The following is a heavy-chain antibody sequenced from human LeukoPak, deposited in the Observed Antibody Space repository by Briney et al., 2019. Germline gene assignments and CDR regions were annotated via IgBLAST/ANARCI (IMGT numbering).Heavy chain of an antibody. D-gene: IGHD3-3*01. CDR3: ARVLDVTIFGVVTPDYFDY. CDR2: IKQDGSEK. CDR1: GFTLRNYW. V-gene: IGHV3-7*01. J-gene: IGHJ4*02. Sequence: GGSLRLSCAASGFTLRNYWVSWVRQAPGKGPQWVANIKQDGSEKYYVDSVKGRFTISRDNAKNSLYLQMNSLRAEDTAVYYCARVLDVTIFGVVTPDYFDYWGQGTLVTVSS.